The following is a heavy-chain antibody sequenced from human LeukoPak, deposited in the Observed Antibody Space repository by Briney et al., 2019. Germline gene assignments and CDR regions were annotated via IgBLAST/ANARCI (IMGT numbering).Heavy chain of an antibody. D-gene: IGHD2-2*01. J-gene: IGHJ6*02. V-gene: IGHV1-69*04. Sequence: GASVKVSCKASGGTFSSYAISWVRQAPGQGLEWMGRTIPILGIASYAQKFQGRVTITADKSTSTAYMELSSLRSEDTAVYYCASPIVVVPAAMPADYYYGMDVWGQGTTVTVSS. CDR1: GGTFSSYA. CDR3: ASPIVVVPAAMPADYYYGMDV. CDR2: TIPILGIA.